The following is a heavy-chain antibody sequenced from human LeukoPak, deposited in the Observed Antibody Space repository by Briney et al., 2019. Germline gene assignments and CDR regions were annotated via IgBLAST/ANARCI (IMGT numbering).Heavy chain of an antibody. CDR3: ARSQIAVAAYDAFDI. V-gene: IGHV1-2*02. CDR2: INPNSGGT. CDR1: GYTFTGYY. D-gene: IGHD6-19*01. J-gene: IGHJ3*02. Sequence: GASVKVSCKASGYTFTGYYMHWVRQAPGQGLEWMGWINPNSGGTNYAQKFQGRVTMTRDTSISTAYMELSRLRSDDTAVYYCARSQIAVAAYDAFDIWGQGAMVTVSS.